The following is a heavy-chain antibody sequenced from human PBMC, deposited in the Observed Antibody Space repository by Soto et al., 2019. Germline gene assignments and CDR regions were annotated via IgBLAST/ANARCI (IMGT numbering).Heavy chain of an antibody. CDR3: AKGLRRLLRTQYYYGLDV. J-gene: IGHJ6*02. Sequence: GGSLRLSCAASRFTFSSYGMHWVSQAPGKGLEWVAIIWFDGTNKYYADSVKGRFTISRDNSKNTLYLQMSSLREEDTATYYCAKGLRRLLRTQYYYGLDVWGRGTTVTVSS. D-gene: IGHD3-10*01. V-gene: IGHV3-30*02. CDR2: IWFDGTNK. CDR1: RFTFSSYG.